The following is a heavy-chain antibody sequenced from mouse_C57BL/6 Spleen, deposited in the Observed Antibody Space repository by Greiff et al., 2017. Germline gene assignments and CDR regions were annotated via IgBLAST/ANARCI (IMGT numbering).Heavy chain of an antibody. V-gene: IGHV5-17*01. J-gene: IGHJ2*01. CDR3: ARPYYGSSYYFDY. D-gene: IGHD1-1*01. CDR1: GFTFSDYG. CDR2: ISSGSSTI. Sequence: DVHLVESGGGLVKPGGSLKLSCAASGFTFSDYGMHWVRQAPEKGLEWVAYISSGSSTIYYADTVKGRFTISRDNAKNTLFLQMSSLRSEDTAMYYCARPYYGSSYYFDYWGQGTTLTVSS.